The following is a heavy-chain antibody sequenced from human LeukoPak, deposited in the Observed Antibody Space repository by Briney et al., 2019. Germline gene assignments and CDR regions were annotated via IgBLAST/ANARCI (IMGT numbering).Heavy chain of an antibody. CDR3: ATGGVIVNYIY. Sequence: PSETLSLTCTVSDGSITNYDWSWVRQPPGKGLEFIGHVHYSGTANYNPSLRSRVTISIDTSKKHFFLKLKSVTAADTAVYYCATGGVIVNYIYWGQGALVTVSS. V-gene: IGHV4-59*12. D-gene: IGHD3-16*02. CDR2: VHYSGTA. CDR1: DGSITNYD. J-gene: IGHJ4*02.